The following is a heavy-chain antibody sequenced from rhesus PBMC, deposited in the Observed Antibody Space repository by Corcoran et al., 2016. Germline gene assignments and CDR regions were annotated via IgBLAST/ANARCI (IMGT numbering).Heavy chain of an antibody. J-gene: IGHJ4*01. V-gene: IGHV4-80*01. CDR3: AREVVVVAQYYFDY. D-gene: IGHD2-21*01. CDR2: IKSNIGTT. CDR1: GASISSHW. Sequence: QVQLQESGPGLAKPSETLSLTCTVSGASISSHWWTWIRQPPGKGLDWIWEIKSNIGTTNYNHSLKSLVTISKDASKNLFSLKLSSVTAADTAVYFCAREVVVVAQYYFDYWGQGILVTVSS.